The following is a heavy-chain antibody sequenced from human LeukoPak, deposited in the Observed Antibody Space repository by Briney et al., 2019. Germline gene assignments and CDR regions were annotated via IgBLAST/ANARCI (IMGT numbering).Heavy chain of an antibody. Sequence: SENLSLTCIVSGGSVSSGGHYWGWIRQPPGKGLEWIGSIYYSGSTYYNPSLNNRVTIFIDMSKNQLSLRLNSVTATDTAVYYCARLVCGGGSCPAEFDYWGQGTLVTVSS. CDR3: ARLVCGGGSCPAEFDY. D-gene: IGHD2-15*01. V-gene: IGHV4-39*01. CDR1: GGSVSSGGHY. CDR2: IYYSGST. J-gene: IGHJ4*02.